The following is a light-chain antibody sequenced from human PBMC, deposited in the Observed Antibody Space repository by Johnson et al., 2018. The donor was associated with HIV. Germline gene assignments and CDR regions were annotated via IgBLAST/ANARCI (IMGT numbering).Light chain of an antibody. Sequence: QSVLTQPPSVSAAPGQKVTISCSGSSSNIGNNYISWYQQVPGTAPKLLIYDNDKRPLGIPDRFSGSKSGTSATLGITGLQTGDEADYYCGTWDSSLSAGGVFGTGTKVTVL. CDR1: SSNIGNNY. J-gene: IGLJ1*01. CDR3: GTWDSSLSAGGV. V-gene: IGLV1-51*01. CDR2: DND.